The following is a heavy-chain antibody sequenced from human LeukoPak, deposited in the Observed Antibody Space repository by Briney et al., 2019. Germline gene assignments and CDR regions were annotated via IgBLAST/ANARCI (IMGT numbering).Heavy chain of an antibody. J-gene: IGHJ4*02. CDR1: GFTFSDYG. V-gene: IGHV3-33*01. Sequence: GGSLRLSCAASGFTFSDYGMHWVRQAPGKGLEWVAIIWYDGSNKYYADSVKGRFTISRDNSKNTLYLQMNSLRAEDTAVYYCARDLTGGDLDYWGQGTLVTVSS. CDR2: IWYDGSNK. D-gene: IGHD1-14*01. CDR3: ARDLTGGDLDY.